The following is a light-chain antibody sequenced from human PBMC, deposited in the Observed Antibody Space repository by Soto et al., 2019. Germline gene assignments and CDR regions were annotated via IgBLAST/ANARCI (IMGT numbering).Light chain of an antibody. J-gene: IGLJ2*01. Sequence: QSALTQPASVSGSPGQSISISCTGSSSDVGGYNYVSWYQQHPGKVPKRLIYEVTNRPSGVSNRFSGSKSGNTASLTISGLQAEDEADYYCNSYVSGSTLLFGGGTQLTVL. CDR1: SSDVGGYNY. CDR3: NSYVSGSTLL. V-gene: IGLV2-14*01. CDR2: EVT.